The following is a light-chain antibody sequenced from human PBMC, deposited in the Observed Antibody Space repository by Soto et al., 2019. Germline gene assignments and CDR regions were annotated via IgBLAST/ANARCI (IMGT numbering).Light chain of an antibody. CDR3: CSYAGTSPYV. J-gene: IGLJ1*01. CDR1: SSDVGSYNL. V-gene: IGLV2-23*01. CDR2: EGS. Sequence: QSALTQPASVSGSPGQSITISCTGTSSDVGSYNLVSWYQQHPGKAPKLMIYEGSKRPSGVSNRFSGSKSGNTASLTISGLQADDESDYYCCSYAGTSPYVFGSGTKFAVL.